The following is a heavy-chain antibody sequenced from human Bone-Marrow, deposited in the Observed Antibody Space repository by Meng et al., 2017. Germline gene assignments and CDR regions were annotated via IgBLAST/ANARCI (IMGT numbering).Heavy chain of an antibody. CDR3: ARDRAYYYDSSGYSRFLEY. CDR2: INPNSGGT. Sequence: ASVKVSCKASGYTFTGYYMHWVRQAPGQGLEWMGWINPNSGGTNYAQKFQGRVTMTRDTSISTAYMELSRLRSDDTAVYYCARDRAYYYDSSGYSRFLEYWGQGTLVTVSS. J-gene: IGHJ4*02. D-gene: IGHD3-22*01. CDR1: GYTFTGYY. V-gene: IGHV1-2*02.